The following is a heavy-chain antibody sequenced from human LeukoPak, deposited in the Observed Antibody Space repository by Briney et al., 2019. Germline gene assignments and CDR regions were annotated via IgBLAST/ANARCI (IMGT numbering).Heavy chain of an antibody. J-gene: IGHJ4*02. CDR2: INPSGGST. Sequence: ASVKVSCKASGYTFTSYYMHWVRQAPGQGLEWMGIINPSGGSTSYAQKFQGRVTMTRDTSTSTVYMELSSLRSEDTAVYYCARAGYYSSSDRNPGADYWGQGTLVTVAS. V-gene: IGHV1-46*01. CDR3: ARAGYYSSSDRNPGADY. D-gene: IGHD6-13*01. CDR1: GYTFTSYY.